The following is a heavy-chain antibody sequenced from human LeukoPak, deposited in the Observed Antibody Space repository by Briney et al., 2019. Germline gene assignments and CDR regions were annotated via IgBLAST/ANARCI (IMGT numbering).Heavy chain of an antibody. CDR2: INNSGRT. CDR3: ARDVVVVLAGIHYGMDV. V-gene: IGHV4-34*01. Sequence: SETLSLTRAVYGGSFSVYFWGWIRQPPGEGVERIGEINNSGRTYYNPSLKSRGTISVDTHKNIISPNLISETAAAAAVYYCARDVVVVLAGIHYGMDVWGQGTTVTVSS. CDR1: GGSFSVYF. J-gene: IGHJ6*02. D-gene: IGHD2-2*01.